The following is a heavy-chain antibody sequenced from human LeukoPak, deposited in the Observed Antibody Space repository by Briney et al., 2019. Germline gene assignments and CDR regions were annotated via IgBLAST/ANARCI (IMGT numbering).Heavy chain of an antibody. CDR2: NSAYNGNT. V-gene: IGHV1-18*04. CDR3: ARDHYCSSTSCHRVWYYYYGMDV. CDR1: GYTFTSYG. Sequence: ASVKVSCKASGYTFTSYGISWVRQAPGQGLEWMGWNSAYNGNTNYAQKLQGRVTMTTDTSTSTAYMELRSLRSDDTAVYYCARDHYCSSTSCHRVWYYYYGMDVWGKGTTVTVSS. J-gene: IGHJ6*04. D-gene: IGHD2-2*01.